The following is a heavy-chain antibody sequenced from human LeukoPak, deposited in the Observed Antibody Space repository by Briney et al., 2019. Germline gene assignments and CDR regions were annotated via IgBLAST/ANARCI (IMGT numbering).Heavy chain of an antibody. V-gene: IGHV4-34*01. CDR3: ARGTMTTVTYYFDY. D-gene: IGHD4-17*01. J-gene: IGHJ4*02. CDR2: INHSAST. Sequence: PSETLSLTCAVYGGSFSGYYWSWIRQPPGKGLEWIGEINHSASTNYNPSLKSRVTISVDTSKNQFSLKLSSVTAADTAVYYCARGTMTTVTYYFDYWGQGTLVTVSS. CDR1: GGSFSGYY.